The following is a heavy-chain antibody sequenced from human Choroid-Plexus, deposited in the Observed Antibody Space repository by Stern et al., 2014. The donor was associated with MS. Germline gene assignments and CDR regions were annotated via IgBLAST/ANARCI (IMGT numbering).Heavy chain of an antibody. Sequence: QVQLVQSGGGVAQPGRPLILSCAASGFTFSNFGMHWVRQAPGKGLEWVALISYDGSDEYYADSVKGRFTIFRDNSKNTLYMHMNSLRAEDTAVYYCAKDRQWSTYFFDYWGQGSLVTVSS. CDR3: AKDRQWSTYFFDY. V-gene: IGHV3-30*18. J-gene: IGHJ4*02. CDR2: ISYDGSDE. D-gene: IGHD2-15*01. CDR1: GFTFSNFG.